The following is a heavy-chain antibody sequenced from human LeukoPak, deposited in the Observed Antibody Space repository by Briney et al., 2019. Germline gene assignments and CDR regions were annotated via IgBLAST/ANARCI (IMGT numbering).Heavy chain of an antibody. CDR1: GFTSSSYG. CDR2: ISYDGSNK. CDR3: AKTPYSGSLRAFDI. V-gene: IGHV3-30*18. J-gene: IGHJ3*02. Sequence: GGSLRLSCAASGFTSSSYGMHWVRQAPGKGLEWVAVISYDGSNKYYADSVKGRFTISRDNSKNTLYLQMNSLRAEDTAVYYCAKTPYSGSLRAFDIWGQGTMVTVSS. D-gene: IGHD1-26*01.